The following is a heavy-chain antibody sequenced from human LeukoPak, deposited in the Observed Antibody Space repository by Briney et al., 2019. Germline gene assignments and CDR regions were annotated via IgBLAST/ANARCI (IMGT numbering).Heavy chain of an antibody. Sequence: SETLSLTCTVSDDSISDYYRGWIRQPPGEGLEWIGYFHNSGTSTYNPSLKSRVTISADTSKNQFSLKLNSLTTADTAVYYCTRGAGWLIDCWGQGILVTVSS. V-gene: IGHV4-59*01. CDR3: TRGAGWLIDC. CDR1: DDSISDYY. J-gene: IGHJ4*02. CDR2: FHNSGTS. D-gene: IGHD3-16*01.